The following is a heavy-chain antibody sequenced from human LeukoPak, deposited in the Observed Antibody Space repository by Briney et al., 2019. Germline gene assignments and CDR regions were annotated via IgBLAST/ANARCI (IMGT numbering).Heavy chain of an antibody. Sequence: GGSLRLSCAASGFTFSSYAMSWVRQAPGKGREWGAAISGRGGSTYYADSVKGRLTIPRDNSKNTLYLQMHSLRDEDTAVYYCAASSVTTGFYYDCGMDVWGQGTTVTVSS. D-gene: IGHD4-17*01. CDR1: GFTFSSYA. CDR2: ISGRGGST. J-gene: IGHJ6*02. CDR3: AASSVTTGFYYDCGMDV. V-gene: IGHV3-23*01.